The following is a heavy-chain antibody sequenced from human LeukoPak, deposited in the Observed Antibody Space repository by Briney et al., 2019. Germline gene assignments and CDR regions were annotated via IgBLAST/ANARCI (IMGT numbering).Heavy chain of an antibody. Sequence: SETLSLTCAVYGGSVSGYYWSWSRQPPGKWLEWIGEINDSGSTNYNPSLKSRVTISVDTSKNQSSLKLSSVTAADTAVYYGAREVRYFYSSGYPYYFDYWGQGTLVTVSS. V-gene: IGHV4-34*01. J-gene: IGHJ4*02. D-gene: IGHD3-22*01. CDR3: AREVRYFYSSGYPYYFDY. CDR2: INDSGST. CDR1: GGSVSGYY.